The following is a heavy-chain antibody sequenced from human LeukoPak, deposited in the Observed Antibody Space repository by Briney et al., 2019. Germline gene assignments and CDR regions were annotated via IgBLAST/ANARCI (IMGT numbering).Heavy chain of an antibody. CDR3: ARVDYYDSSGYSLDY. Sequence: SETLSLTCTVSGASIRSYYWSWIRQPPGKGLEWIGYIYYSGTTINYNPSLRSRVTISIDTSKNQFSLKLTSVTAADTAVYYCARVDYYDSSGYSLDYWGQGTLVTVSS. CDR1: GASIRSYY. V-gene: IGHV4-59*01. D-gene: IGHD3-22*01. J-gene: IGHJ4*02. CDR2: IYYSGTT.